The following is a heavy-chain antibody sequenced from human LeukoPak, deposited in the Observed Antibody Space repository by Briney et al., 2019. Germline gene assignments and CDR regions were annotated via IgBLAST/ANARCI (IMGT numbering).Heavy chain of an antibody. CDR3: ASTADCSSTSCPYQH. CDR1: GGTFSSYA. Sequence: GASVKVSCKASGGTFSSYAISWVRQAPGQGLEWMGGIIPIFGTANYAQKFQGRVTITTDESTSTAYMELSSLRSEDTAVYYCASTADCSSTSCPYQHGGQGTLVTVSS. D-gene: IGHD2-2*01. V-gene: IGHV1-69*05. CDR2: IIPIFGTA. J-gene: IGHJ1*01.